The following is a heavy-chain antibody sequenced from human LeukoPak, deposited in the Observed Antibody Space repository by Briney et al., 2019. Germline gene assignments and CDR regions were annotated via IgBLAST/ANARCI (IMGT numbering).Heavy chain of an antibody. CDR3: AKGDSSYYDSSGYYCLFDY. Sequence: GGSLRLSCAASGFTFSSYAMSWVRQAPGKGLEWVSAISGSGGSTYYADSVKGRFTISRDNSKNTLYLQMNSLRAEDTAVYYCAKGDSSYYDSSGYYCLFDYWGQGTLVTVSS. CDR2: ISGSGGST. D-gene: IGHD3-22*01. J-gene: IGHJ4*02. V-gene: IGHV3-23*01. CDR1: GFTFSSYA.